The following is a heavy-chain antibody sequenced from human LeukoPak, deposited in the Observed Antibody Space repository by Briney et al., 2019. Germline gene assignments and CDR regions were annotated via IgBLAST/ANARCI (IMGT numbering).Heavy chain of an antibody. CDR2: MYSSGNT. D-gene: IGHD3-10*01. CDR3: ARQNYGSAPLRY. V-gene: IGHV4-4*07. Sequence: SETLSLTCTVSGGSISNYYWGWIRQPAGKGLEWIGRMYSSGNTNYSPSLKSRVTMSVDTSKSQVSLKLTSVTTADTAVYYCARQNYGSAPLRYGGQGTLVTVSA. J-gene: IGHJ4*02. CDR1: GGSISNYY.